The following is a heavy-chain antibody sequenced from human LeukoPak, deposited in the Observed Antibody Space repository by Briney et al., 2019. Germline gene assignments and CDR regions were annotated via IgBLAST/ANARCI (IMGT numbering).Heavy chain of an antibody. CDR2: IYSSGTT. CDR3: ARGSLMYSGSYYGAFDY. Sequence: SETLSLTCTVSGGSISGYFWSWIRQPAGKGLEWIGRIYSSGTTNYNPSLKSRVTISVDTSKNQFSLKLSSVTAADTAVYYCARGSLMYSGSYYGAFDYWGQGTLVTVSS. V-gene: IGHV4-4*07. D-gene: IGHD1-26*01. J-gene: IGHJ4*02. CDR1: GGSISGYF.